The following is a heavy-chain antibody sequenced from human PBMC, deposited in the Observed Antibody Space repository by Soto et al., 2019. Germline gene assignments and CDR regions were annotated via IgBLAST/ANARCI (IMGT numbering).Heavy chain of an antibody. V-gene: IGHV3-30-3*01. D-gene: IGHD1-26*01. CDR2: ISYDGSNK. CDR1: GFTFSSYA. Sequence: PGGSLRLSCAASGFTFSSYAMHWVRQAPGKGLEWVAVISYDGSNKYYADSVKGRFTISRDNSKNTLYLQMNSLRAEDTAVYYCARGGSFYYYYGMDVWGQGTTVTVSS. J-gene: IGHJ6*02. CDR3: ARGGSFYYYYGMDV.